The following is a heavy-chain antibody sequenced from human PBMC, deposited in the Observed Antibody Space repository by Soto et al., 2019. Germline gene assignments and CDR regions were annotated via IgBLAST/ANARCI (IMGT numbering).Heavy chain of an antibody. V-gene: IGHV3-23*01. CDR1: GFTFSSYA. CDR2: ISGSGGST. D-gene: IGHD3-9*01. J-gene: IGHJ4*02. Sequence: PGGSLRLSCAASGFTFSSYAMSWVRQAPGKGLEWVSAISGSGGSTYYADSVKGRFTISRDNSKNTLYLQMNSLRAEDTAVYYCAKLHSDILPGYAPTIDFWGQGTLVTVSS. CDR3: AKLHSDILPGYAPTIDF.